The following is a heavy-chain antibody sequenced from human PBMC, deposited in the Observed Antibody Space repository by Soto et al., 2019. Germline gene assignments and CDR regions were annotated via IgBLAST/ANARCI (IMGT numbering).Heavy chain of an antibody. CDR2: IYPGDSDT. J-gene: IGHJ4*02. D-gene: IGHD2-15*01. V-gene: IGHV5-51*01. Sequence: PGESLKISCKGSGYSFTSYWIGWARQMPGKGLEWMGIIYPGDSDTRYSPSFQGQVTISADKSISTAYLQWSSLKASDTAMYYCARPNCSGGSCYSLIGYYFDYWGQGTLVTVSA. CDR3: ARPNCSGGSCYSLIGYYFDY. CDR1: GYSFTSYW.